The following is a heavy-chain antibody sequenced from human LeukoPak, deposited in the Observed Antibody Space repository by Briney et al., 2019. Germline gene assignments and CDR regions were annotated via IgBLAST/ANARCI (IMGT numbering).Heavy chain of an antibody. V-gene: IGHV4-34*01. CDR3: ARGRRHIVATSRYYYGMDV. J-gene: IGHJ6*02. CDR2: INHSGST. CDR1: GFTFSRYW. D-gene: IGHD2-15*01. Sequence: PGGSLRLSCAASGFTFSRYWMTWVRQPPGKGLEWIGEINHSGSTNYNPSLKSRVTISVDTSKNQFSLKLSSVTAADTAVYYCARGRRHIVATSRYYYGMDVWGQGTTVTVSS.